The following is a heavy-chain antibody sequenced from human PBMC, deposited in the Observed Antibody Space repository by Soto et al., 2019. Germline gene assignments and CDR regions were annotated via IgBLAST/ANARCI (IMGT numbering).Heavy chain of an antibody. CDR3: TRSGDGFDV. J-gene: IGHJ6*02. CDR1: GYTFTSYD. Sequence: GESLKISCKASGYTFTSYDINWGRPATGQGLEWMGWMNPKSGNTDNAQKFQGTVNMTRNTSISTAYMELSSVRSEDTAVYYCTRSGDGFDVWGQGTTVTVSS. D-gene: IGHD3-10*01. CDR2: MNPKSGNT. V-gene: IGHV1-8*01.